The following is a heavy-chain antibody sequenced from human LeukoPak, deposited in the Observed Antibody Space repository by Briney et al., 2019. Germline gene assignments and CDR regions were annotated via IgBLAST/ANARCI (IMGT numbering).Heavy chain of an antibody. J-gene: IGHJ4*02. Sequence: SETLSLTCAVYGGSFSGYYWSWIRQPPGKGLEWIGEINNSGSTNYNPSLKSRVTISVDTSKNQFSLKLSSVTAADTAVYYCARNKFGSGSWYLRGSAAFDYWGQGTLVTVSS. V-gene: IGHV4-34*01. CDR1: GGSFSGYY. CDR3: ARNKFGSGSWYLRGSAAFDY. CDR2: INNSGST. D-gene: IGHD1-26*01.